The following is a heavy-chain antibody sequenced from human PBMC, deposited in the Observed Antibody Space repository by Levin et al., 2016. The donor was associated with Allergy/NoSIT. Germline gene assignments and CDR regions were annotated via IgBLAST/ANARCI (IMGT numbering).Heavy chain of an antibody. CDR3: AREPTGRGYDIAFDI. D-gene: IGHD5-12*01. Sequence: SETLSLTCTVSGGSISSGSYYWSWIRQPAGKGLEWIGRFYTSGSTNYNPSLKSRVTISVDTSKNQFSLKLSSVTAADTAVYYCAREPTGRGYDIAFDIWGQGTMGTVSS. V-gene: IGHV4-61*02. J-gene: IGHJ3*02. CDR1: GGSISSGSYY. CDR2: FYTSGST.